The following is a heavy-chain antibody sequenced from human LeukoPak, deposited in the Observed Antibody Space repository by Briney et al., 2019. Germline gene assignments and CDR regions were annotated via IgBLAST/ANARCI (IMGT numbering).Heavy chain of an antibody. Sequence: PGGSLRLSCAASGFTFSDYYMSWIRQAPGKGLEGVSYISSSGSTIYYADSVRGRFTISRDTAKNSLYLQMNSLRAEDTAVYYCARVSGLSGYYYMDVWGKGTTVTVSS. J-gene: IGHJ6*03. CDR3: ARVSGLSGYYYMDV. D-gene: IGHD3-10*01. CDR2: ISSSGSTI. V-gene: IGHV3-11*04. CDR1: GFTFSDYY.